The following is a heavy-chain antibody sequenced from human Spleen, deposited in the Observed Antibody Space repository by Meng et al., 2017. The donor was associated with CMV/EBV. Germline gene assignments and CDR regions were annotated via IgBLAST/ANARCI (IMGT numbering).Heavy chain of an antibody. CDR3: ASNYYFDLSGEDY. V-gene: IGHV4-39*07. CDR2: IYYSGST. D-gene: IGHD3-9*01. CDR1: GGSMCSSSYY. J-gene: IGHJ4*02. Sequence: RQKPGPGLGKLSGSQSLSRTVAGGSMCSSSYYWGWIRQPPGKGLEWIGNIYYSGSTYYNPSLKSRVTISVDTSKNQFSLKLSSVTAADTAVYYCASNYYFDLSGEDYWGQGTLVTVSS.